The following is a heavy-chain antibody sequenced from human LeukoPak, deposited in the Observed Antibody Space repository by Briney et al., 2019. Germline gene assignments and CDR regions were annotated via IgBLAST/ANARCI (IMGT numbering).Heavy chain of an antibody. CDR3: ANLYSACGFHDY. D-gene: IGHD5-12*01. Sequence: GGSLRLSCAASGFTFSNYEMNWVRQAPGKGLEWVSSISSRNNTIYYADSVKGRFTISRDNAKNSLYLQMNSLRAEDTAVYYCANLYSACGFHDYWGQGTLVTVSS. CDR1: GFTFSNYE. CDR2: ISSRNNTI. J-gene: IGHJ4*02. V-gene: IGHV3-48*03.